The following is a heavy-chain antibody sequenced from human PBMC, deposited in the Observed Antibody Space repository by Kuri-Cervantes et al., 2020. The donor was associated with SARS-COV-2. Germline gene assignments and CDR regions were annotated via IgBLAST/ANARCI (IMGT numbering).Heavy chain of an antibody. D-gene: IGHD3-16*01. J-gene: IGHJ5*02. CDR2: IRSGGAST. CDR3: ARDRGAFGGWFDP. Sequence: GGSLRLSCAASGFAFSRYGMLWVRQTPEKGLEWVSAIRSGGASTSYADSVMGRFSISRDDSKNTLYLQMNGLRVEDTAVYFCARDRGAFGGWFDPWGQGTLVTVSS. CDR1: GFAFSRYG. V-gene: IGHV3-23*01.